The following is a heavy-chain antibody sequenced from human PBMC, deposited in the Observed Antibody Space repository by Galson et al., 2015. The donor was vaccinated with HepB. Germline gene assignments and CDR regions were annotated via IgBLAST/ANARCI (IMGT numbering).Heavy chain of an antibody. V-gene: IGHV5-51*01. CDR1: GYSFTSYW. CDR3: ARRGSSSGYYYYYGMDV. J-gene: IGHJ6*02. CDR2: IYPGDSDT. Sequence: QSGAEVKKPGESLKISCKGSGYSFTSYWIGWVRQMPGKGLEWMGIIYPGDSDTRYSPSFQGQVTISADKSISTAYLQWSSLKASDTAMYYCARRGSSSGYYYYYGMDVWGQGTTVTVSS. D-gene: IGHD3-22*01.